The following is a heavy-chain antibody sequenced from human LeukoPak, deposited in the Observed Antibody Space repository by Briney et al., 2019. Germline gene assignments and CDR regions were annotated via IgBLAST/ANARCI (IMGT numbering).Heavy chain of an antibody. CDR1: GGSISSGDYY. V-gene: IGHV4-30-4*01. CDR2: IYYSGST. CDR3: ARVNYGSGSYIDY. D-gene: IGHD3-10*01. J-gene: IGHJ4*02. Sequence: SQTLSLTCTVSGGSISSGDYYWSWIRQPPGKGLEWIGYIYYSGSTYYNPSLKSRVTISVDTSKNQFSLKLSSVTAADTAEYYCARVNYGSGSYIDYWGQGTLVTVSS.